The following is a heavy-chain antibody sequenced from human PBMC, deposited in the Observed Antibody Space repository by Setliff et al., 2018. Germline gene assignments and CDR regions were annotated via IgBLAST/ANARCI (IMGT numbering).Heavy chain of an antibody. V-gene: IGHV4-38-2*02. CDR1: GYSISSGYY. Sequence: SETLSLTCTVSGYSISSGYYWGWIRQPPGKGLEWIGSIYHSGSTYYNPSLKSRVTISVDTSKNQFSLKLSSVTAADTAVYYCARGVLYWGQGTLVTVSS. CDR2: IYHSGST. J-gene: IGHJ4*02. CDR3: ARGVLY. D-gene: IGHD3-10*01.